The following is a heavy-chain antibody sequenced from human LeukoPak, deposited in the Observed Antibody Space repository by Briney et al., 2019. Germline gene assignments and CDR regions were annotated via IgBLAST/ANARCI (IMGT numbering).Heavy chain of an antibody. CDR1: GFTISSYW. CDR2: IKCDGSST. V-gene: IGHV3-74*01. D-gene: IGHD3-16*01. Sequence: PGGSLRLSCAASGFTISSYWMHWVRQAPGKGLVWVSRIKCDGSSTTYTDSVKGRFTISRDNAKNTLYLQMNSLRAEDTAVYYSARVVTCFDPWGQGTLVTVSS. J-gene: IGHJ5*02. CDR3: ARVVTCFDP.